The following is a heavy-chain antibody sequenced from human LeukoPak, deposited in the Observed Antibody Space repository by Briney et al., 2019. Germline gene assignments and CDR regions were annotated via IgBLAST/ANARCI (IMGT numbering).Heavy chain of an antibody. J-gene: IGHJ4*02. CDR3: ARVGGMDINFDY. CDR2: IYYSGST. V-gene: IGHV4-39*07. CDR1: GGSISSSSYY. Sequence: PSETLSLTCTVSGGSISSSSYYWGWIRQPPGKGLEWIGSIYYSGSTYYNPSLKSRVTISVDTSKNQFSLKLSSVTAADTAVYYCARVGGMDINFDYWGQGTLVTVSS. D-gene: IGHD5-12*01.